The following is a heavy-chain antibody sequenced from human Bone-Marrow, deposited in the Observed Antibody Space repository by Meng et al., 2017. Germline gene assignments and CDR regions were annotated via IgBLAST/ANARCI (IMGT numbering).Heavy chain of an antibody. D-gene: IGHD1-14*01. CDR3: AREASPEYYFDY. CDR2: IYYSGST. CDR1: GGSISSGGYY. Sequence: QVQLQQWGAGLLKPSEPPSLTCTVSGGSISSGGYYWSWIRQHPGKGLEWIGYIYYSGSTYYNPSLKSLVTISVDTSKNQFSLKLSSVTAADTAVYYCAREASPEYYFDYWGQGTLVTVSS. V-gene: IGHV4-31*01. J-gene: IGHJ4*02.